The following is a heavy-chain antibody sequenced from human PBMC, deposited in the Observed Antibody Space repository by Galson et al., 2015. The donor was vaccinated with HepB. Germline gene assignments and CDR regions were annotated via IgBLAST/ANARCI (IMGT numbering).Heavy chain of an antibody. Sequence: SLRLSCAASGFTFSSYSMNWARQAPGKGLEWVSSISSSSSYIYYADSVKGRFTISRDNAKNSLYLQMNSLRAEDTAVYYCARDGVCSSTSCYLGLGYYYYYYMDVWGKGTTVTVSS. CDR1: GFTFSSYS. V-gene: IGHV3-21*01. D-gene: IGHD2-2*01. CDR2: ISSSSSYI. J-gene: IGHJ6*03. CDR3: ARDGVCSSTSCYLGLGYYYYYYMDV.